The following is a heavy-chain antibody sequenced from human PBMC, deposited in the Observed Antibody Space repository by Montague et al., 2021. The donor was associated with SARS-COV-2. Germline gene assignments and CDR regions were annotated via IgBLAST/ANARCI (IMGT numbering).Heavy chain of an antibody. V-gene: IGHV4-4*02. J-gene: IGHJ4*02. CDR2: INHSGST. Sequence: SETLSLTCSVSGHSIWSSVWWTWVRQPPGEGLEWFGGINHSGSTTYNPSLQNPLAISVDKSKNQLSLTMPSLTAADTAVYYCARGQKTISGMLIPPYYIDVWGQGTLVTVSS. CDR1: GHSIWSSVW. D-gene: IGHD3-3*01. CDR3: ARGQKTISGMLIPPYYIDV.